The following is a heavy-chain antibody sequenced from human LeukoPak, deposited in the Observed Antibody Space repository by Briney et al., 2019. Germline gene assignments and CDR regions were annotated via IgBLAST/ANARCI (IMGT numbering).Heavy chain of an antibody. V-gene: IGHV3-23*01. CDR2: ISGSGGST. CDR1: GFTFSSDA. Sequence: PGGSLRLSCAASGFTFSSDAMSWVRQAPGKGLEWVSAISGSGGSTYYADSVKGRFTISRDNTKNTLYLQMNSLRAEDTAVYYCAKKKGSGYYYAFDYWGQGTLVTVSS. D-gene: IGHD3-22*01. CDR3: AKKKGSGYYYAFDY. J-gene: IGHJ4*02.